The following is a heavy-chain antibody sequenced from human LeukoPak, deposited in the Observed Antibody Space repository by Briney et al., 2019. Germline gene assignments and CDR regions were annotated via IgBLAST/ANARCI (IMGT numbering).Heavy chain of an antibody. V-gene: IGHV4-4*07. D-gene: IGHD3-16*02. CDR2: IYTSGST. J-gene: IGHJ3*02. Sequence: SETLSLTCTVSGGSISSYYWSWIRQPAGKGLEWSGRIYTSGSTNYNPSLKSRVTISVDKSKNQFSLKLSSVTAADTAVYYCARGSPMYYDYVWGSYPDAFDIWGQGTMVTVSS. CDR1: GGSISSYY. CDR3: ARGSPMYYDYVWGSYPDAFDI.